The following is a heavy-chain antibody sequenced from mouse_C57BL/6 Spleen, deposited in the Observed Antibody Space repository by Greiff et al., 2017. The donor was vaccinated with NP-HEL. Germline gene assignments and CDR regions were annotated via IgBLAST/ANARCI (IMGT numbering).Heavy chain of an antibody. CDR2: ISDGGSYT. CDR3: ARGYYDYDGFAY. J-gene: IGHJ3*01. CDR1: GFTFSSYA. V-gene: IGHV5-4*03. Sequence: EVMLVESGGGLVKPGGSLKLSCAASGFTFSSYAMSWVRQTPEKRLEWVATISDGGSYTYYPDNVKGRFTISRANAKNNLYLQMSHLKSEDTAMYYCARGYYDYDGFAYWGQGTLVTVSA. D-gene: IGHD2-4*01.